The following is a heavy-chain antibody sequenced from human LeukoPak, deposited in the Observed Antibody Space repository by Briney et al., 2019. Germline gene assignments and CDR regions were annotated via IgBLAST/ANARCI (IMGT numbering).Heavy chain of an antibody. CDR3: ARAPSGYDYYYYGMDV. D-gene: IGHD5-12*01. CDR1: GGSFSGYY. J-gene: IGHJ6*02. V-gene: IGHV4-34*01. CDR2: INHSGST. Sequence: SETLSLTCAVYGGSFSGYYWSWIRQPPGKGLEWIEEINHSGSTNYSPSLKSRVTISVDTSKNQFSLKLSSVTAADTAVYYCARAPSGYDYYYYGMDVWGQGTTVTVSS.